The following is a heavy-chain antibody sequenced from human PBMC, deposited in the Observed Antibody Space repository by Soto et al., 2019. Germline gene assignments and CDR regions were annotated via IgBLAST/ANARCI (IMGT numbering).Heavy chain of an antibody. Sequence: EVQLVESGGGLVQPGGSLRLSCAASGFTFSSYWMSWVRQAPGKGLEWVANIKQDGREKYYVDSVKGRFTISRANAKNSLYLQMNSLRAEDTAVYYCARVPTNYGSGSYYMHYYYYMDVWGKGTTVTVSS. CDR2: IKQDGREK. J-gene: IGHJ6*03. D-gene: IGHD3-10*01. CDR3: ARVPTNYGSGSYYMHYYYYMDV. CDR1: GFTFSSYW. V-gene: IGHV3-7*01.